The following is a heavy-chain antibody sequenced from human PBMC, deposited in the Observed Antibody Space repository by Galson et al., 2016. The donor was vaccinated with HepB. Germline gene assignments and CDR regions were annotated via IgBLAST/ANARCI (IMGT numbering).Heavy chain of an antibody. Sequence: SLRLSCAASGLTFSNAWMSWVRQAPGKGLEWVARIKSKTDGGTTDYAAPVKGRFTISRDDSKNTQYLQMNSLKNEDTAVYYCTAASPKQQLIHTYFDPWGQGTLVTVSS. J-gene: IGHJ5*02. D-gene: IGHD6-13*01. V-gene: IGHV3-15*01. CDR1: GLTFSNAW. CDR3: TAASPKQQLIHTYFDP. CDR2: IKSKTDGGTT.